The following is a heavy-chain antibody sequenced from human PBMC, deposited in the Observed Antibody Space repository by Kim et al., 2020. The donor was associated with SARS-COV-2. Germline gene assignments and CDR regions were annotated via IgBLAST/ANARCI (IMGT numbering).Heavy chain of an antibody. V-gene: IGHV5-51*01. Sequence: SYRPSVQGQVTTTGDKSISTAYLEWSSLKASDTAMYYCARQDEWMGDFQHWGQGTLVTVSS. J-gene: IGHJ1*01. CDR3: ARQDEWMGDFQH. D-gene: IGHD2-2*03.